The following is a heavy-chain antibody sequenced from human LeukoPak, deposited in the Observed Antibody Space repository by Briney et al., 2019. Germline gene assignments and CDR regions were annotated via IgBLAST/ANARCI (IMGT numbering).Heavy chain of an antibody. Sequence: SGALSLTCTVSGGSISSYYWSWIRQPPGKGLEWIGYIYYSGSTNYNPSLKSRVTISVDTSKNQFSLKLSSVTAADTAVYYCASSYSSGWQYYYYYYMDVWGKGTTVTVSS. CDR2: IYYSGST. D-gene: IGHD6-19*01. CDR1: GGSISSYY. CDR3: ASSYSSGWQYYYYYYMDV. V-gene: IGHV4-59*01. J-gene: IGHJ6*03.